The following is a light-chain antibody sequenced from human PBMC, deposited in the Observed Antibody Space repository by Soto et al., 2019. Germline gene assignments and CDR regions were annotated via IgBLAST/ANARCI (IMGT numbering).Light chain of an antibody. CDR3: QQYGSSLYT. V-gene: IGKV3-20*01. CDR1: QSVSSSY. J-gene: IGKJ2*01. Sequence: EIVLTQSPGTLSLSPGERATLSCRASQSVSSSYLAWYQQKPGQAPRLLIYGASSRATGIPDRFSGSGSGTDFTLTISSLEPEDFVVYYCQQYGSSLYTFGQGTKLEIK. CDR2: GAS.